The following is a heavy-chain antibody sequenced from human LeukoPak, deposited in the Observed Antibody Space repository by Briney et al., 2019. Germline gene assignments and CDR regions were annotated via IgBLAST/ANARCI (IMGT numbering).Heavy chain of an antibody. V-gene: IGHV3-49*03. CDR1: GFTFGEYA. D-gene: IGHD4-17*01. CDR2: IRSKAYGGTT. Sequence: GGSLRLSCTASGFTFGEYAMSWFRQAPGKGLEWVGFIRSKAYGGTTEYAASVKGRFTISRDDSKSIAYLQMNSLKTEDTAVYYCTRPFDYGDYLPFDYWGQGTLVTVSS. J-gene: IGHJ4*02. CDR3: TRPFDYGDYLPFDY.